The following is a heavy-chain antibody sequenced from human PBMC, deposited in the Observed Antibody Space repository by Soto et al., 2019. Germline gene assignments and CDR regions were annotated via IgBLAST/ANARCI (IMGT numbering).Heavy chain of an antibody. D-gene: IGHD3-3*01. J-gene: IGHJ6*02. CDR3: TRGDRFGMDV. V-gene: IGHV4-30-4*01. Sequence: SETLSLTCTVFGGSISSGDYYWSWIRQPPGKGLEWIGFIYYSGSTYYNPSLKSRLTISVDTSKNQFSLMLRAVTAADTAVYYSTRGDRFGMDVWGQGTTVTVSS. CDR2: IYYSGST. CDR1: GGSISSGDYY.